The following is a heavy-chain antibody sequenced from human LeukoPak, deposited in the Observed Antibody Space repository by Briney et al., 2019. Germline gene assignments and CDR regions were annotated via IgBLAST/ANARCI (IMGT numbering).Heavy chain of an antibody. V-gene: IGHV3-53*01. CDR3: ARGIQAGNFFDA. Sequence: PGGSLRLSCAPSGLAVIGIYMSWVRRAPGKGLEWVSVIYSGGTTYCADSVRGRFTISRDNSKNMLYLQMNSLRAEDTAVYYCARGIQAGNFFDAWGQGALVTVSS. CDR1: GLAVIGIY. J-gene: IGHJ5*02. CDR2: IYSGGTT.